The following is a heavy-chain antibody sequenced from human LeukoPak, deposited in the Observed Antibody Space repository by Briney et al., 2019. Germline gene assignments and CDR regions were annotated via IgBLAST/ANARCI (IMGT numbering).Heavy chain of an antibody. D-gene: IGHD2/OR15-2a*01. CDR3: ATWAFYHGLDV. CDR2: INADGGRT. Sequence: GGSLTLSCAASGFTIDAYAMHWVRQPPGKGLEWVSLINADGGRTYNADSVKGRFTISRDNSKNSLYLQMNSLRTEDTALYYCATWAFYHGLDVWGQGTTVTVSS. V-gene: IGHV3-43*02. CDR1: GFTIDAYA. J-gene: IGHJ6*02.